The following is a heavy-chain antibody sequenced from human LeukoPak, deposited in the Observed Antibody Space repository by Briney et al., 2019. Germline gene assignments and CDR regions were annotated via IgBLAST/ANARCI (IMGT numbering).Heavy chain of an antibody. J-gene: IGHJ4*02. Sequence: PGRSLRLSCAASGFTFSSYGMHWVRQAPGKGLEWVAVIWYDGSNKYYADSVKGRFTISRDNSKNTLYLQMNSLRAKDTAVYYCARDITDDSSGYYDYWGQGTLVTVSS. CDR1: GFTFSSYG. D-gene: IGHD3-22*01. V-gene: IGHV3-33*01. CDR3: ARDITDDSSGYYDY. CDR2: IWYDGSNK.